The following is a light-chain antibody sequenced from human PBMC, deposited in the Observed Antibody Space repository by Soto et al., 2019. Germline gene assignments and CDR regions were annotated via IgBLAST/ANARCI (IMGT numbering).Light chain of an antibody. J-gene: IGLJ2*01. V-gene: IGLV2-14*01. Sequence: QSALTQSASVSGSPGQSITISCTGTSSDIGGYNYVSWYQQHPDKAPKFMIFEVSNRPSGVSNRFSGSKSGNTASLTISGLLPEDEADYYCSSYTTSSTVAFGGGTKLTVL. CDR3: SSYTTSSTVA. CDR2: EVS. CDR1: SSDIGGYNY.